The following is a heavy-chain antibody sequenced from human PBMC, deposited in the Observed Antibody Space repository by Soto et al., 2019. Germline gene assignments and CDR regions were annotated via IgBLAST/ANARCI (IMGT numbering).Heavy chain of an antibody. D-gene: IGHD6-13*01. CDR2: MSYDGTKQ. J-gene: IGHJ4*02. CDR1: GFTFSTYG. V-gene: IGHV3-30*18. Sequence: QPGGSLRLSCAASGFTFSTYGMHWVRQAPGKGLEWVAAMSYDGTKQYYVDSVKGRFTISRDNSRNTLFLQVNSLRDEDTAVYYCAKEYGSTWIDHWGQGTLVTVSS. CDR3: AKEYGSTWIDH.